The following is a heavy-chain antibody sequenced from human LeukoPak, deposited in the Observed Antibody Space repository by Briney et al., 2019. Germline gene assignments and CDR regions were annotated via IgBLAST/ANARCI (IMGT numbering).Heavy chain of an antibody. CDR2: IYTSGST. D-gene: IGHD3-16*01. V-gene: IGHV4-61*02. J-gene: IGHJ4*02. Sequence: SETLSLTCTVSGGSISSGSYYWSWIRQPAGKGLEWIGRIYTSGSTNYNPSLKSRVTISVDTSKNQFSLKLSSVTAADTAVYYCARDPNYVWGSYNAYFDYWGQGTLVTVSS. CDR1: GGSISSGSYY. CDR3: ARDPNYVWGSYNAYFDY.